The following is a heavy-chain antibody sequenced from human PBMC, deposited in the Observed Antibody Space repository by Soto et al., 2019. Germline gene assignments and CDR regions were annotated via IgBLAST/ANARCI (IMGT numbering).Heavy chain of an antibody. CDR2: ISGGGDAA. J-gene: IGHJ2*01. CDR1: GFTFINYA. CDR3: ARKILGSTTRPDYWYFDL. V-gene: IGHV3-23*01. D-gene: IGHD7-27*01. Sequence: EVQLLESGGGLVQPGGSLRLSCAGSGFTFINYAMNWVRQAPGKGLEWVSSISGGGDAAFFGDSVRGRFTISRDNSKNTVTLQMSSLGVGDTAVYSCARKILGSTTRPDYWYFDLWGRGTLVTVSS.